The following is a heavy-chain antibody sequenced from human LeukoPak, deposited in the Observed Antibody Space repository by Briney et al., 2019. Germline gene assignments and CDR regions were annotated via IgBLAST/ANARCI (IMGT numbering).Heavy chain of an antibody. J-gene: IGHJ4*02. Sequence: GGSLRLSCAASGFTFSNAWMSWVRQAPGKGLEWIGRIKSKTDGGTTDYAAPVKGRFNISRDDSKNTLNLQMNSLKTEDTAVYYCTTVRRYINSWPFDYWGQGILVTVSS. D-gene: IGHD6-13*01. CDR1: GFTFSNAW. V-gene: IGHV3-15*01. CDR3: TTVRRYINSWPFDY. CDR2: IKSKTDGGTT.